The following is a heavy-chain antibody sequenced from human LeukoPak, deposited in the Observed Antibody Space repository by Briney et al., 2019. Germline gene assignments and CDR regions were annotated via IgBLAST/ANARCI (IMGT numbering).Heavy chain of an antibody. J-gene: IGHJ4*02. Sequence: KPSETLSLTCTVSGGSISSYYWSCIRQPPGKGLEWIGYIYYSGSTNYNPSLKSRVTISVNTSKNQFSLKLSSVTAADTAVYYCARARAAGYFDYWGQGTLVTVSS. CDR2: IYYSGST. V-gene: IGHV4-59*01. CDR1: GGSISSYY. D-gene: IGHD6-13*01. CDR3: ARARAAGYFDY.